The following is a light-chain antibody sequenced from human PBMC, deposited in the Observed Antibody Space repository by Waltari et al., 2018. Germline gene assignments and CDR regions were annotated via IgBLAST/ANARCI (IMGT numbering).Light chain of an antibody. Sequence: QSALTQPASVSGSPGQSITISCTGTSSDVGGYNYVSWYQQHPGKAPKLMIYEVSNRPSGVSNRFSGSKSGNTASLTISGLQAEDEADYYCSSYTSSSTVEFGGGTKLTVL. CDR3: SSYTSSSTVE. V-gene: IGLV2-14*01. CDR1: SSDVGGYNY. J-gene: IGLJ2*01. CDR2: EVS.